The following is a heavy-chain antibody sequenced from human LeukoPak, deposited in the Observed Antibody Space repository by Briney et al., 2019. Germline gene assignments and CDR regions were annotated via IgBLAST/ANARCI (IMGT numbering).Heavy chain of an antibody. CDR2: IYSGGST. Sequence: GGSLRLSCAASGFTVSSNYMSWVRQAPGKGLEWVSVIYSGGSTYYADSVKGRFTISRDNSKNTLYLQMNSLRAEDTAVYYCGRDLRFGEKDYYYGMDVWGKGTTVTVSS. V-gene: IGHV3-53*01. J-gene: IGHJ6*04. CDR3: GRDLRFGEKDYYYGMDV. CDR1: GFTVSSNY. D-gene: IGHD3-10*01.